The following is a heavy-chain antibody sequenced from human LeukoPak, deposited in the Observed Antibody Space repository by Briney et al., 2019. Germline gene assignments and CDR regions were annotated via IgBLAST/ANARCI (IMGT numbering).Heavy chain of an antibody. Sequence: GGSLRLSCAASGFTFSSYWMSWVRQAPGTGLEWVANIKQDGSEKSYVDSVKGRFTISRDNTKNSLYLQMSSLRVDDTAVYYCARGSGHDRVYYYGMDVWGQGTTVIVSS. CDR3: ARGSGHDRVYYYGMDV. D-gene: IGHD5-12*01. CDR2: IKQDGSEK. J-gene: IGHJ6*02. V-gene: IGHV3-7*03. CDR1: GFTFSSYW.